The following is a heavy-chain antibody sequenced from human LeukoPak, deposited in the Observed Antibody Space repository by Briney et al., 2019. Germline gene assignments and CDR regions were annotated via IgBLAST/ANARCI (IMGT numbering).Heavy chain of an antibody. D-gene: IGHD6-6*01. CDR2: IKQDGSQR. CDR1: GFTFSDYW. CDR3: ARRGGSSSRRSPIDY. Sequence: PGGSLRLFCTASGFTFSDYWMTWVRQAPGKGPEWVANIKQDGSQRYYVDSVRGRFTISRDNAKNSLFLQMNGLRAEDTAVYHCARRGGSSSRRSPIDYWGQGTLVTVSS. J-gene: IGHJ4*02. V-gene: IGHV3-7*01.